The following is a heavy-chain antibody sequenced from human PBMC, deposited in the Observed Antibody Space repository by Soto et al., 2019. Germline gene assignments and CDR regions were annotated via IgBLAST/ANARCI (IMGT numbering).Heavy chain of an antibody. Sequence: SVKVSCKASGGTFSSYAISWVRQAPGQGPEWMGGIIPIFGTANYAQKFQGRVTITADESTSTAYMELSSLRSEDTAVYYCARGSIAAAPLYYYYGMDVWGQGTTVTVSS. CDR3: ARGSIAAAPLYYYYGMDV. D-gene: IGHD6-13*01. CDR2: IIPIFGTA. CDR1: GGTFSSYA. V-gene: IGHV1-69*13. J-gene: IGHJ6*02.